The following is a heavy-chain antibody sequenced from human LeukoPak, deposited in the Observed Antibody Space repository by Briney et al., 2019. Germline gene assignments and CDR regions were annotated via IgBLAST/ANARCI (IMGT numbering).Heavy chain of an antibody. CDR2: IIPIFGTA. J-gene: IGHJ4*02. D-gene: IGHD4-17*01. CDR3: ASSAQLHYGDYEGRL. Sequence: GASVKVSCKASGGTFSSYAISWVRQAPGQGLEWMGGIIPIFGTANYAQKFQGRVTITADESTSTAYMELSSLRSEDTAVYYCASSAQLHYGDYEGRLWGQGTLVTVSS. V-gene: IGHV1-69*13. CDR1: GGTFSSYA.